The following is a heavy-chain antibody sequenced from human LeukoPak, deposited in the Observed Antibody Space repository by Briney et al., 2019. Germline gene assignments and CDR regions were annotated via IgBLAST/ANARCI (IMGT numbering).Heavy chain of an antibody. CDR1: GFTVSSNY. Sequence: EGSLRLSCAASGFTVSSNYLTWVRQAPGKGLEWASVIYPGGSASYADSVKGRFTISRDNSKNTLYLQMNSLRAEDTAVYYCATNPVEMVSIVWGQGTLVTVSS. J-gene: IGHJ4*02. CDR3: ATNPVEMVSIV. CDR2: IYPGGSA. D-gene: IGHD5-24*01. V-gene: IGHV3-53*01.